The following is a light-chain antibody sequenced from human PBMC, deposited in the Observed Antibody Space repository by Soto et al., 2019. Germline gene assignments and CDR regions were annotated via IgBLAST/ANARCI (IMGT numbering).Light chain of an antibody. CDR2: EVI. J-gene: IGLJ3*02. Sequence: QSVLAQPASVSGSPGQSITISCTATRSDVGDYNYVSWYQQHPGEAPKLIIFEVINRPSGVSNRFSGSKSGNTASLIISGLQAEDEAYYYCATWDTSLSVVVFGGGTKVTV. V-gene: IGLV2-14*01. CDR3: ATWDTSLSVVV. CDR1: RSDVGDYNY.